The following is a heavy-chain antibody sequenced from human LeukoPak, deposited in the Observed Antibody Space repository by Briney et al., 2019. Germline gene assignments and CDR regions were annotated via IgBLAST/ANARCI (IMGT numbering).Heavy chain of an antibody. D-gene: IGHD3-22*01. CDR3: ASSYYYDSSGYYYYYGMDV. V-gene: IGHV3-30*03. CDR1: GFTFSSYA. Sequence: PGGSLRLSCAASGFTFSSYAMSWVRQAPGKGLEWVAVISYDGSNKYYADSVKGRFTISRDNSKNTLYLQMNSLRAEDTAVYYCASSYYYDSSGYYYYYGMDVWGQGTTVTVSS. J-gene: IGHJ6*02. CDR2: ISYDGSNK.